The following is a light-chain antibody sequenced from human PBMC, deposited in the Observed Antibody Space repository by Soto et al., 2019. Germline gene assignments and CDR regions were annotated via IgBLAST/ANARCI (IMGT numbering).Light chain of an antibody. V-gene: IGKV3-15*01. Sequence: EIMMTQSPATLPVSPLQKVNVSSRASQSVGSNLAWYQQTPGQAPRLLIYGASTRATDVPARFSGSGSGTEFTLTISSLQSEDFAVYYCQKYDKWPWTFGQGTKVDIK. J-gene: IGKJ1*01. CDR2: GAS. CDR3: QKYDKWPWT. CDR1: QSVGSN.